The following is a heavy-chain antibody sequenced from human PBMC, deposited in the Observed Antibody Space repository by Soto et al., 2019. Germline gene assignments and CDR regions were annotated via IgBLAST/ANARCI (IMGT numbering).Heavy chain of an antibody. Sequence: ASVNVSFKASGYTFGTYTIILLRQSPLQWLEGLGWISDYNGNTNYAQNLQGRVIMTADTSTSTAYMELRSLRSDDTAVYYCARDSPEGFVVVTDNMYVWLEHWGQGTLVTVSS. CDR3: ARDSPEGFVVVTDNMYVWLEH. CDR1: GYTFGTYT. J-gene: IGHJ5*02. CDR2: ISDYNGNT. D-gene: IGHD2-2*01. V-gene: IGHV1-18*04.